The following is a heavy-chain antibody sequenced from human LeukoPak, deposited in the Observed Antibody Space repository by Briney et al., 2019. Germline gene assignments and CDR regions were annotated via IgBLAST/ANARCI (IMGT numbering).Heavy chain of an antibody. CDR3: ARDTRYGLDAFDI. CDR2: IYSGGST. CDR1: GFTVSSNY. V-gene: IGHV3-53*01. J-gene: IGHJ3*02. Sequence: GGSLRLSCAASGFTVSSNYMSWVRQAPGKGLEWVSVIYSGGSTYYADSVKGRFTISRDSSKNTLYLQMNSLRAEDTAVYYCARDTRYGLDAFDIWGQGTMVTVSS. D-gene: IGHD3-10*02.